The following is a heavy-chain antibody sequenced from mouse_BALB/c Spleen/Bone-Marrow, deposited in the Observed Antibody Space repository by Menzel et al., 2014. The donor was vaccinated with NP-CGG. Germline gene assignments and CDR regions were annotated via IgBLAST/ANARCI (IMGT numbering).Heavy chain of an antibody. CDR2: ISSGSSTI. CDR3: ASSPYGYFDY. D-gene: IGHD1-1*01. Sequence: EVQLQESGGGLVQPGGSRKLCCAASGFTFSSFGMHWVRQAPEKGLEWVAYISSGSSTIYYADTVKGRFTISRDNPKNTLFLQMTSLRSEDTAMYYCASSPYGYFDYWGQGTTLTVSS. CDR1: GFTFSSFG. J-gene: IGHJ2*01. V-gene: IGHV5-17*02.